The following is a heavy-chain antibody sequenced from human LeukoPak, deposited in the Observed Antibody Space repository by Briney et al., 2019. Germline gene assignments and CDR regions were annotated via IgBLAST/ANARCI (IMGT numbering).Heavy chain of an antibody. CDR1: GYTFTSYG. Sequence: ASVKVSCKASGYTFTSYGISWVRQAPGQGLEWMGWISAYNGNTNYAQKLQGRVTITADESTSTAYMELSSLRSEDTAVYYCATQSYYYDSSGYSGFDYWGQGTLVTVSS. CDR2: ISAYNGNT. V-gene: IGHV1-18*01. CDR3: ATQSYYYDSSGYSGFDY. J-gene: IGHJ4*02. D-gene: IGHD3-22*01.